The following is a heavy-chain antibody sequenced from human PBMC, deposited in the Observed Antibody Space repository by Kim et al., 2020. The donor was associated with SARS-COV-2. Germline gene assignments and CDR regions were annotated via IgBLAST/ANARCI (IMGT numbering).Heavy chain of an antibody. V-gene: IGHV4-59*09. D-gene: IGHD3-9*01. J-gene: IGHJ4*02. Sequence: PPLKSRVTISVDTSKNQLSLKLSSVTAADTAVYYCAGGERYFDWFRFDYWGQGTLVTVSS. CDR3: AGGERYFDWFRFDY.